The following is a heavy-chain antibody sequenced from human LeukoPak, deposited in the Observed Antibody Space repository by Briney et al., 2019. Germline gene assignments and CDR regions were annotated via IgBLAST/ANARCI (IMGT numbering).Heavy chain of an antibody. CDR3: ARGLYSSSP. J-gene: IGHJ4*02. CDR1: GFTFSSYA. CDR2: ISGSGFT. Sequence: AGGSLRLSCAASGFTFSSYAMSWVRQAPGKGLEGGSAISGSGFTYYADSVKGRFTISRDNSKNTLYLQMNSLRAEDTAVYYCARGLYSSSPWGQGTLVTVSS. D-gene: IGHD6-6*01. V-gene: IGHV3-23*01.